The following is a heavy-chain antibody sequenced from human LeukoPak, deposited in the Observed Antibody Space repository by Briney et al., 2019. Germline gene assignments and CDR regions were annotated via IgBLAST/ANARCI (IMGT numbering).Heavy chain of an antibody. CDR1: GGSISSHS. D-gene: IGHD3-22*01. Sequence: SETLSLTCTVSGGSISSHSWSWIRQPPGKGLEWIGYISYSGPTNYSPSLKSRVTISVDTSKNQFSLRLSSVTAADTAVYYCARDYYDSRGDAFDIWGQGTMVTVSS. CDR2: ISYSGPT. V-gene: IGHV4-59*11. J-gene: IGHJ3*02. CDR3: ARDYYDSRGDAFDI.